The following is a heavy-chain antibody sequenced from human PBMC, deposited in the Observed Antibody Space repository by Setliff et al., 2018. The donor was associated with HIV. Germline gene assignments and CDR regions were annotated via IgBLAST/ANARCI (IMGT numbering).Heavy chain of an antibody. CDR1: GYSFARHG. D-gene: IGHD6-19*01. V-gene: IGHV1-18*01. CDR3: ARVPYRSAWFSGGHDAFDI. J-gene: IGHJ3*02. CDR2: ISGFNGNT. Sequence: ASVKVSCKASGYSFARHGLSWVRQAPGQGLEGMGWISGFNGNTKYEQSFQDRVAMTTETATSTAYMEMRSLRSDDTAVYFCARVPYRSAWFSGGHDAFDIWGQGTMVTVSS.